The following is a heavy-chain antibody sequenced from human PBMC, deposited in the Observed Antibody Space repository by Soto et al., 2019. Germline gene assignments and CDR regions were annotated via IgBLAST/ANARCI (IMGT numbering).Heavy chain of an antibody. CDR3: ARSIGPIIVLVPAAISGPYYGMDV. CDR2: IIPIFGTA. J-gene: IGHJ6*02. D-gene: IGHD2-2*01. CDR1: GDTFSSYA. V-gene: IGHV1-69*13. Sequence: SVKVSCKASGDTFSSYAISWVRQAPGQGLEWMGGIIPIFGTANYAQKFQGRVTITADESTSTAYMELSSLRSEDTAVYYCARSIGPIIVLVPAAISGPYYGMDVWGQGTTVTVSS.